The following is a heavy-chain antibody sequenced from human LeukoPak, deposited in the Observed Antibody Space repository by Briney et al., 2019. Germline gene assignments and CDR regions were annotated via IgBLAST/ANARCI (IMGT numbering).Heavy chain of an antibody. CDR2: IYSTGST. D-gene: IGHD6-13*01. Sequence: SETLSLTCTVPGGSINFNYWGWIGRPAGRGRECIGRIYSTGSTNYTPSLKSRVTMSVDKSKNQFSLNLSSVTAADTAVYYCARGIADPYSFDSWGQGTLVTVSS. V-gene: IGHV4-4*07. CDR3: ARGIADPYSFDS. J-gene: IGHJ4*02. CDR1: GGSINFNY.